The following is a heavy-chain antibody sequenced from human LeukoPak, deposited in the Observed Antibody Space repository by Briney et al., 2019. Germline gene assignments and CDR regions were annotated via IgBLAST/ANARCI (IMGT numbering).Heavy chain of an antibody. V-gene: IGHV3-74*01. J-gene: IGHJ6*03. CDR3: AKNGDRGAYCSGGSCYPYYYYYMDV. CDR2: INSDGSST. D-gene: IGHD2-15*01. CDR1: GFTFSSYS. Sequence: GGSLRLSCAASGFTFSSYSMNWVRQAPGKGLVWVSRINSDGSSTSYADSVKGRFTISRDNSKNTLSLQMNSLRAEDTAIYYCAKNGDRGAYCSGGSCYPYYYYYMDVWGKGTTVTISS.